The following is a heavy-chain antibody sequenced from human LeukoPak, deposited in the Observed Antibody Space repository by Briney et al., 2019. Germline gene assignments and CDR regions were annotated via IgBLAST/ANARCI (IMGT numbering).Heavy chain of an antibody. J-gene: IGHJ6*02. CDR2: IYQSGST. CDR3: ARRMRVEDDYHYEGVDV. D-gene: IGHD3-16*01. Sequence: SQTLSLTCGVSGASVSSIGYSWSWIRQPPGRGLEWIGYIYQSGSTSYNPSLQSRVTISIDTSKKQFSLKLSSVTAADTAVYYCARRMRVEDDYHYEGVDVWGQGTTVTVSS. CDR1: GASVSSIGYS. V-gene: IGHV4-30-2*02.